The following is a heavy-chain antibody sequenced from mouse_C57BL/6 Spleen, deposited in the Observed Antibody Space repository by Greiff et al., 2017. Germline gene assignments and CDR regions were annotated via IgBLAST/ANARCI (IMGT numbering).Heavy chain of an antibody. Sequence: VQLQQSGPELVKPGASVKISCKASGYTFTDYYMNWVKQSHGKSLEWIGDINPNNGGTSYNQKFKGKATLTVDKSSSTAYLELRSLTSEDSAVYYCARVMVVLLGYFDYWGQGTTLTVSS. D-gene: IGHD1-1*02. CDR3: ARVMVVLLGYFDY. CDR1: GYTFTDYY. J-gene: IGHJ2*01. CDR2: INPNNGGT. V-gene: IGHV1-26*01.